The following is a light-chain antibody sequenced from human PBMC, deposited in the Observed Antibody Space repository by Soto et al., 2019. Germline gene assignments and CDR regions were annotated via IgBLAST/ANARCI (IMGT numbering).Light chain of an antibody. V-gene: IGKV3-20*02. Sequence: ETVLTQSPATVSLSPGDRATLPCRASQSVSSNKLAWYQQKPGQAPRLLIYGASRLQTGVPSRFSGSGSGTDFTLTVSSLQPEDFATYYCQQTYSSSWTFGQGTKVDIK. J-gene: IGKJ1*01. CDR1: QSVSSNK. CDR2: GAS. CDR3: QQTYSSSWT.